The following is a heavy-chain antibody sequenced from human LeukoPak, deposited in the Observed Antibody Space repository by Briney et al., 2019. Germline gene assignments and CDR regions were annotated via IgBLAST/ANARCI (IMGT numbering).Heavy chain of an antibody. CDR2: ISGSGGTT. Sequence: GGSLRLSCAASGFTFSSYAMSWVRRAPGKGLGWVSVISGSGGTTYYADSVKGRFTISRDNSKNTLYLQMNSLRAEDTAVYYCARETAAGFDCWGQGTLVTVSS. J-gene: IGHJ4*02. CDR3: ARETAAGFDC. V-gene: IGHV3-23*01. D-gene: IGHD6-13*01. CDR1: GFTFSSYA.